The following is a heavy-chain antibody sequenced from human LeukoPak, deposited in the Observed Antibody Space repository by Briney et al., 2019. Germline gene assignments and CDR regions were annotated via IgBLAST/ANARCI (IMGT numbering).Heavy chain of an antibody. J-gene: IGHJ5*02. D-gene: IGHD3-22*01. CDR2: IYYSGST. V-gene: IGHV4-39*07. CDR1: GGSISSSSYY. CDR3: ARAQSVNPMIEVDDKWFDP. Sequence: SETLSLTCTVSGGSISSSSYYWGWIRQPPGKGLEWIGSIYYSGSTYYNPSLKSRVTISVDTSKNQFSLKLSSVTAADTAVYYCARAQSVNPMIEVDDKWFDPWGQGTLVTVSS.